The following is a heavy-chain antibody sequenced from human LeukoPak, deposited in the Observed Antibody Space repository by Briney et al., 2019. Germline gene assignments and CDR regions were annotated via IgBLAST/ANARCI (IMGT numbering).Heavy chain of an antibody. CDR2: IYYSGST. CDR1: GGSISSYY. Sequence: SETLSLTCTVSGGSISSYYWSWIRQPPGKGLEWIGYIYYSGSTNYNPSLKSRVTISVDTSKNQFSLKLSSVTAADTAVYYCARSDYHNSGSHTVFDAFDIWGQGTRVTVSS. CDR3: ARSDYHNSGSHTVFDAFDI. V-gene: IGHV4-59*01. J-gene: IGHJ3*02. D-gene: IGHD3-10*01.